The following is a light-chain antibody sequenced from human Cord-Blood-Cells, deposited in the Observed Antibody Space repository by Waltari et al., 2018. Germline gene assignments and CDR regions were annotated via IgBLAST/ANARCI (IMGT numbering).Light chain of an antibody. V-gene: IGKV3-20*01. Sequence: EIVLTQSPGTLSLSPGERAILSCRASQSVSSSYLAWYQQKPGQAPRLLIYGASSRATGIPDRFSGSGSGTDFTLTISRLEPEDFAVYYCQQYGSSGTFGQGTKVEIK. CDR2: GAS. J-gene: IGKJ1*01. CDR1: QSVSSSY. CDR3: QQYGSSGT.